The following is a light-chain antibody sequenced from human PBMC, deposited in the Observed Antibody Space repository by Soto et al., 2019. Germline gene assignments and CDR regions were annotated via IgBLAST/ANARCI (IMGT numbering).Light chain of an antibody. J-gene: IGKJ4*01. CDR2: GAS. CDR1: QSVISN. CDR3: QQRYNWPLT. V-gene: IGKV3-15*01. Sequence: EIVMTQSPATLSVCPGERATLSYRASQSVISNLAWYQQKPVQAPRLLISGASTRATGIPARFSGSGSGTDFTLTISSLEPEDFAVYYCQQRYNWPLTFGGGTKVDIK.